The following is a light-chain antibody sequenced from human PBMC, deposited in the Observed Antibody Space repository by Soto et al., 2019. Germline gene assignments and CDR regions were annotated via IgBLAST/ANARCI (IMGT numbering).Light chain of an antibody. CDR3: QQYNLWPPET. Sequence: EIMMTQSPATLSVSLGGRATLSCRASQSVSTDLAWYQQRPGQAPRLLIFGASTRATGIPARFTGSGSGTEFILTISSLQSEDSAVYYCQQYNLWPPETFGQGTMVDVK. CDR1: QSVSTD. J-gene: IGKJ1*01. V-gene: IGKV3-15*01. CDR2: GAS.